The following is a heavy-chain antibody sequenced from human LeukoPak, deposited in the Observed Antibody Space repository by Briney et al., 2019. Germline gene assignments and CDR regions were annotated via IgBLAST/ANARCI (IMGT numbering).Heavy chain of an antibody. J-gene: IGHJ3*02. CDR2: ISSSSNII. CDR1: GFTFSSYS. CDR3: ARVPYPQRGSGSYLDAFDI. Sequence: PGGSLRLSCAASGFTFSSYSMNWVRQAPGKGLEWVSYISSSSNIIYYADSVKGRFTISRDNAKNSLYLQMNSLRAEDTAVYYCARVPYPQRGSGSYLDAFDIWGQGTMVTVSS. V-gene: IGHV3-48*01. D-gene: IGHD3-10*01.